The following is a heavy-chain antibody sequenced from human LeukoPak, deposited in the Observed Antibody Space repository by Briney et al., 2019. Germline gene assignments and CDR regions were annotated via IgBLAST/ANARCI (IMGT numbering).Heavy chain of an antibody. J-gene: IGHJ5*02. CDR3: ARRLTQYDCFDP. D-gene: IGHD2-2*01. Sequence: SQTLSLTCAISGDSVSSNSVTWNWIRQSPSRGPEWPGRTYYRSTWYHDYAVSVRGRITVNPDTSKNQSSLHLNSVTPEDTAVYYCARRLTQYDCFDPWGQGILVTVSS. CDR2: TYYRSTWYH. CDR1: GDSVSSNSVT. V-gene: IGHV6-1*01.